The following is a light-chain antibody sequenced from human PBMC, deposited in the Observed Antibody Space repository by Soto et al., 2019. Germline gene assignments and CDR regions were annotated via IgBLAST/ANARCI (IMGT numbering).Light chain of an antibody. J-gene: IGLJ1*01. Sequence: QSVLTQPRSVSGSPGQSVTISCTGTSSDVGVYYHVSWYQSHPDKAPKLIIYDVAKRPSGVPGRFSGSKSGNTASLTISGLQAEDGADYYCCSSADYYTFIFGSGTKVTV. CDR3: CSSADYYTFI. V-gene: IGLV2-11*01. CDR1: SSDVGVYYH. CDR2: DVA.